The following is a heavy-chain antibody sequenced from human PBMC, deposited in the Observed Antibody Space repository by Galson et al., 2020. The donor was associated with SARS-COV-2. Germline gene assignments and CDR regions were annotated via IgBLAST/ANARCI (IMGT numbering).Heavy chain of an antibody. J-gene: IGHJ4*02. Sequence: TSETLSLTCTVSGGSISSYYWSWIRQPPGKELEWIGYIYYSGSTNYNPSLKSRVTMSVDTSKNQFSLKLSSVTAADTAVYYCVRGGVTFDYWGQGTLVTVSS. CDR1: GGSISSYY. CDR2: IYYSGST. V-gene: IGHV4-59*01. CDR3: VRGGVTFDY. D-gene: IGHD3-10*01.